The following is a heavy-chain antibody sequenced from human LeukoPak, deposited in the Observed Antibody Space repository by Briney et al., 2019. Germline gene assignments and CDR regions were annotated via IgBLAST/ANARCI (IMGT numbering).Heavy chain of an antibody. CDR1: GFTFNKYW. V-gene: IGHV3-74*01. D-gene: IGHD2-21*02. CDR3: ARESATVRVPFDN. J-gene: IGHJ4*02. Sequence: PGVSLRLSCRVSGFTFNKYWMHWVRQAPGKGLVWFSRINTDGSATNYADFVKGRITISRDNARNTLYLQMNGLRVEDTARYYCARESATVRVPFDNWGQGTLVTVSS. CDR2: INTDGSAT.